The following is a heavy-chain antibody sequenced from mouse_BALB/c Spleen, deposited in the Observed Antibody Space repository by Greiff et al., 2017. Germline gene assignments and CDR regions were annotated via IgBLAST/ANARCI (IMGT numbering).Heavy chain of an antibody. CDR2: IYWDDDK. V-gene: IGHV8-12*01. J-gene: IGHJ4*01. D-gene: IGHD2-14*01. CDR1: GFSLSTSGMG. Sequence: QVTLKVSGPGILQPSQTLSLTCSFSGFSLSTSGMGVSWIRQPSGKGLEWLAHIYWDDDKRYNPSLKSRLTISKDTSRNQVFLKITSVDTADTATYYCARSGDRYDDYAMDYWGQGTSVTVSS. CDR3: ARSGDRYDDYAMDY.